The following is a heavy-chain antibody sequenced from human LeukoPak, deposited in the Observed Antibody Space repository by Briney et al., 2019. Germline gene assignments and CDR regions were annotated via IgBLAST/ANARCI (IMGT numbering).Heavy chain of an antibody. CDR2: IWYGGSNK. CDR1: GFTFSSYG. V-gene: IGHV3-30*02. Sequence: GGSLRLSCAASGFTFSSYGMHWVRQAPGKGLEWVAVIWYGGSNKYYADSVKGRFTISRDNSKNTLYLQMNSLRAEDTAVYYCAKDQRDGYNSLYFDYWGQGTLVTVSS. D-gene: IGHD5-24*01. J-gene: IGHJ4*02. CDR3: AKDQRDGYNSLYFDY.